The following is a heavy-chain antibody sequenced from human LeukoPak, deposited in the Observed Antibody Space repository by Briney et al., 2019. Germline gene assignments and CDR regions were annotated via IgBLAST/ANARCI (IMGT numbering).Heavy chain of an antibody. CDR1: GFTFDDYA. J-gene: IGHJ6*03. Sequence: GGSLRLSCAASGFTFDDYAMHWVRQAPGKGLEWVSGISWNSGSIGYADSVKGRFTISRDNAKNSLYLQMNSLRAEDTAVYYCARDGYDSSGYYYIGAYYYYYMDVWGKGTTVTVSS. CDR3: ARDGYDSSGYYYIGAYYYYYMDV. D-gene: IGHD3-22*01. CDR2: ISWNSGSI. V-gene: IGHV3-9*01.